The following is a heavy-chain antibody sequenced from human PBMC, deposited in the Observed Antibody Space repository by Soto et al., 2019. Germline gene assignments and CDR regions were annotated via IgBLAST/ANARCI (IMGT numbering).Heavy chain of an antibody. Sequence: QVQLVQSGAEVKKPGSSVKVSCKASGGTFSSYAISWVRQAPGQGLEWMGGIIPIFGTANYAQKFQGRVTIPADKSTSTAYMELSSLRSEDTAVYYCARDSIAARPRSYYGMDVWGQGTTVTVSS. V-gene: IGHV1-69*06. CDR2: IIPIFGTA. J-gene: IGHJ6*02. CDR1: GGTFSSYA. CDR3: ARDSIAARPRSYYGMDV. D-gene: IGHD6-6*01.